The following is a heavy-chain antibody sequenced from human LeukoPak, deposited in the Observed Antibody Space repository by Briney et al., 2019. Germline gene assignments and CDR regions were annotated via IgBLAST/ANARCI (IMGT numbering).Heavy chain of an antibody. CDR1: GGSISSGDYY. D-gene: IGHD3-10*01. J-gene: IGHJ4*02. V-gene: IGHV4-31*03. Sequence: SETLSLTCTVSGGSISSGDYYWSWIRQHPGKGLEWIGYIYYSGSTYYNPSLKSRLTISVDTSKNQFSLNLSSVTAADTAVYYCARGGVRGVIISLFDYWGQGTLVTVSS. CDR3: ARGGVRGVIISLFDY. CDR2: IYYSGST.